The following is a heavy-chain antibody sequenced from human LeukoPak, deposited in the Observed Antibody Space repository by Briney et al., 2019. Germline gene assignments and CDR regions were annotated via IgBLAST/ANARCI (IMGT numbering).Heavy chain of an antibody. CDR2: IKTDGSEK. CDR1: GFTFSSYG. CDR3: ATYSSLNRREFQY. Sequence: GGSLRLSCAASGFTFSSYGMHWVRQAPGKGLQWVANIKTDGSEKYYVDSVKGRFTISRDNAKNSLYLQMNSLRAEDTAVYYCATYSSLNRREFQYWGQGTLLTVSS. J-gene: IGHJ1*01. D-gene: IGHD3-22*01. V-gene: IGHV3-7*01.